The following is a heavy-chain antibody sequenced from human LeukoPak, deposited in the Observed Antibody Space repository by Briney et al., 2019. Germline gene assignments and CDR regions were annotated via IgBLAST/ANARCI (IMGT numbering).Heavy chain of an antibody. Sequence: PGGSLRLSCAASGFTFSSYWMSWVRQAPGKGLEWVANIKPDGSEKYYVDSVKGRFTISRDNAKNSLYLQMNSLRAEDTAVYYCAREETGSTRVPVWYFDLWGRGTLVTVSS. CDR1: GFTFSSYW. CDR3: AREETGSTRVPVWYFDL. CDR2: IKPDGSEK. D-gene: IGHD3-10*01. J-gene: IGHJ2*01. V-gene: IGHV3-7*01.